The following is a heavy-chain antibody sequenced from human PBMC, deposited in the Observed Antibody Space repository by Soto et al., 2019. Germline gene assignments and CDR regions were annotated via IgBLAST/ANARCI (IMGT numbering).Heavy chain of an antibody. V-gene: IGHV3-23*01. D-gene: IGHD1-26*01. Sequence: GVSLRLSCAASGFTFSSYAMSWVRHAPGKGLAWVSPINGNGSSTYYADSVKGRFTISRDNAKNTVYLQMNSLRVEDTAVYYCARGRSGTYALDYWGQGILVTVS. CDR2: INGNGSST. CDR3: ARGRSGTYALDY. CDR1: GFTFSSYA. J-gene: IGHJ4*02.